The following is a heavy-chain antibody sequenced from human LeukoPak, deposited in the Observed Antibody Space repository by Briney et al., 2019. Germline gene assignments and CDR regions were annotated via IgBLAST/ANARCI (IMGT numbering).Heavy chain of an antibody. D-gene: IGHD3-3*01. CDR2: INPSGGST. J-gene: IGHJ6*03. CDR3: ARDHYDFWSGYYTGYYYYYYMDV. CDR1: GYTFTSYY. V-gene: IGHV1-46*01. Sequence: ASVKVSCKASGYTFTSYYMHWVRQAPGQGLEWMGIINPSGGSTSYAQKFQGRDTMTRGTSTSTVYMELSSLRSEDTAVYYCARDHYDFWSGYYTGYYYYYYMDVWGKGTTVTVSS.